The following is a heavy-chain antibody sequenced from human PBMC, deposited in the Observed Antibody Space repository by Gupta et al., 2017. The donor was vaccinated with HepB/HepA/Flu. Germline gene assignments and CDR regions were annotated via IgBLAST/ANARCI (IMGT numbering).Heavy chain of an antibody. J-gene: IGHJ4*02. D-gene: IGHD2-15*01. CDR3: ARALSLLDIVVVVAATGFDY. Sequence: EVQLVESGGGLVKPGGSLRLSCAASGFTFSSYSMNWFRQAPGKGLEWVSSISSSSSYIYYADSVKGRFTISRDNAKNSLYLQMNSLRAEDTAVYYCARALSLLDIVVVVAATGFDYWGQGTLVTVSS. CDR1: GFTFSSYS. V-gene: IGHV3-21*01. CDR2: ISSSSSYI.